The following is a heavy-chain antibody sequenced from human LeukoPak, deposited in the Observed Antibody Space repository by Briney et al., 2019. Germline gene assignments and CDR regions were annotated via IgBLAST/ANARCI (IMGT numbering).Heavy chain of an antibody. Sequence: SGTLSLTCTVSGASISRYYWSWIRQAAGKGLEWIGRMYTSGRSNYNPSLKSRVTMSGDTSKNQFSLKLSSVTAADTAVYYCARVSAVAGLGDYYYYSMDVWGKGTTVTVSS. D-gene: IGHD6-19*01. CDR2: MYTSGRS. V-gene: IGHV4-4*07. J-gene: IGHJ6*03. CDR1: GASISRYY. CDR3: ARVSAVAGLGDYYYYSMDV.